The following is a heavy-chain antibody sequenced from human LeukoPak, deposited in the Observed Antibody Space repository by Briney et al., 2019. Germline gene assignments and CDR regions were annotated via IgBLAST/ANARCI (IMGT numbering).Heavy chain of an antibody. D-gene: IGHD5-12*01. Sequence: GASVKVSCKASGYTLTSYGISWVRQAPGQGLEWMGWISAYNGNTNYAQKLQGRVTMTTDTSTSTAYMELRSLRSDYTAVYYCARYIVATGFDPWGQGTLVTVSS. CDR1: GYTLTSYG. CDR2: ISAYNGNT. J-gene: IGHJ5*02. CDR3: ARYIVATGFDP. V-gene: IGHV1-18*04.